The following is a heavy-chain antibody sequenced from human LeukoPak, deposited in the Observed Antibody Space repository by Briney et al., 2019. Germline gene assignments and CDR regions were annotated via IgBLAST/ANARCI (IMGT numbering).Heavy chain of an antibody. J-gene: IGHJ4*02. CDR2: IWYDGSNK. Sequence: PGGSLRLSCAASGFTFSSYGMHWVRQAPGKGLEWVAVIWYDGSNKYYADSVKGQFTISRDNSKNTLYLQMNSLRAEDTAVYYCARDRGDGYNLKYDFDYWGQGTLVTVSS. V-gene: IGHV3-33*01. CDR1: GFTFSSYG. CDR3: ARDRGDGYNLKYDFDY. D-gene: IGHD5-24*01.